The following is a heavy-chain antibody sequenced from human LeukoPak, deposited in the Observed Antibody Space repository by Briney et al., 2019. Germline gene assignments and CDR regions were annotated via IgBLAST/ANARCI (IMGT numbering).Heavy chain of an antibody. CDR3: ARGSKVRGVLNWFDP. CDR1: GGTFSSYA. D-gene: IGHD3-10*01. J-gene: IGHJ5*02. V-gene: IGHV1-69*01. CDR2: IIPIFGTA. Sequence: SVKVSCKASGGTFSSYAISWVRQAPGQGLEWMGGIIPIFGTANYAQKFQGRVTITADESTSTAYMELSSLRSEDTAVYYCARGSKVRGVLNWFDPWGQGTLVTVSS.